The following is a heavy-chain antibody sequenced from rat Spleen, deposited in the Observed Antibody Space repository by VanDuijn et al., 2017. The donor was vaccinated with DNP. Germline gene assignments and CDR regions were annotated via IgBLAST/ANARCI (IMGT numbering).Heavy chain of an antibody. D-gene: IGHD1-12*01. J-gene: IGHJ4*01. CDR3: ARHRTIMPYYYAMDA. Sequence: EVQLVESGGGLVQPGNSLKLSCAASGFTFSDYAMAWVRQAPAKGLEWVATLSYNGGTPYYRDSVKGRFTISRDNAQSTLYLQMDSLRSEDTATYYCARHRTIMPYYYAMDAWGQGASVTVSS. CDR2: LSYNGGTP. CDR1: GFTFSDYA. V-gene: IGHV5-7*01.